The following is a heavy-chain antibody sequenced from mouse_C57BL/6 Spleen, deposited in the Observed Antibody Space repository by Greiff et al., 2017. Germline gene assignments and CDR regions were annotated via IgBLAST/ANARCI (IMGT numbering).Heavy chain of an antibody. CDR3: AKNGYYSPAWFAY. CDR1: GYTFTDYN. CDR2: INPNNGGT. Sequence: VQLQQSGPELVKPGASVKMSCKASGYTFTDYNMHWVKQSHGKSLEWIGYINPNNGGTSYNQKFKGKATLTVNKSSSTAYMELRSLTSEDSAVYYCAKNGYYSPAWFAYWGQGTLVTVSA. V-gene: IGHV1-22*01. D-gene: IGHD2-3*01. J-gene: IGHJ3*01.